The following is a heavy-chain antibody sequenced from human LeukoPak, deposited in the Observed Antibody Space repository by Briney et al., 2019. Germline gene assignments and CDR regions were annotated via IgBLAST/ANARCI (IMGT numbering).Heavy chain of an antibody. CDR2: IYTGGST. Sequence: PGGSLRLSCAASGFIVSNNYMSWVRQAPGKGLEWVSVIYTGGSTYYAESVKGRFTISRDNSKNTVYLQMNSLRAEDTAVYFCAREPDAGSGRHRAYFDYWGQGTLATVAS. CDR1: GFIVSNNY. V-gene: IGHV3-53*01. CDR3: AREPDAGSGRHRAYFDY. D-gene: IGHD1-26*01. J-gene: IGHJ4*01.